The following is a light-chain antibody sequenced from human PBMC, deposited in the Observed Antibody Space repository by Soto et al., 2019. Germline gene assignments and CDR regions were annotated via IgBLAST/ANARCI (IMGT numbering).Light chain of an antibody. CDR2: DTS. CDR1: QDISDY. J-gene: IGKJ2*01. Sequence: DIQMTQSPSSLFASLGDRVTTTCQASQDISDYLSWYQQTPGKAPKLLIYDTSKLEAGVPSRFSGSGSGTEFTFTISSLQPEDIATYYCQQYDNLPSTFGQGTKLE. V-gene: IGKV1-33*01. CDR3: QQYDNLPST.